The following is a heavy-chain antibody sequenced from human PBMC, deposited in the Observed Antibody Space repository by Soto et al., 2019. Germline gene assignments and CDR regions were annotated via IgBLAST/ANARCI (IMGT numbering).Heavy chain of an antibody. D-gene: IGHD4-17*01. CDR2: IIPIFGTA. J-gene: IGHJ4*02. V-gene: IGHV1-69*13. CDR1: GGTFSSYA. CDR3: ARSDDYGDYPYFDY. Sequence: SVKVSCKASGGTFSSYAISWVRQAPGQGLEWMGGIIPIFGTANYAQKFQGRVTITADESTSTAYMELSSLRSDDTAVYYCARSDDYGDYPYFDYWGQGTLVTVSS.